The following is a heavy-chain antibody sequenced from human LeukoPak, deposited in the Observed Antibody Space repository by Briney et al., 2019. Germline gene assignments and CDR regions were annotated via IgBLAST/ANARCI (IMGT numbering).Heavy chain of an antibody. Sequence: GGSLRLSCAASGFTFSSYAMSWVRQTPGKGLVWVSCIHNDETTTTYADSVKGRFTISRDNAKNTLYLQMNSLSVEDTAVYYCAGNRGAPYYNYYMDVWGKGTTVTVSS. CDR1: GFTFSSYA. J-gene: IGHJ6*03. D-gene: IGHD1-14*01. CDR2: IHNDETTT. V-gene: IGHV3-74*01. CDR3: AGNRGAPYYNYYMDV.